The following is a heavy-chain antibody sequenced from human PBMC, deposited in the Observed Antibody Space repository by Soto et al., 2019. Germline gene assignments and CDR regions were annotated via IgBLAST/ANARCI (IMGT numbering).Heavy chain of an antibody. D-gene: IGHD6-6*01. CDR3: ARQAPLYSSSNVTRYYYYDMDV. Sequence: GESLKISCKGSGYSFTSYWIGWVRQMPGKGLEWMGIIYPGDSDTRYSPSFQGQVTISADKSISTAYLQWSSLTASDTAMYYCARQAPLYSSSNVTRYYYYDMDVWGQGSTVTV. J-gene: IGHJ6*02. V-gene: IGHV5-51*01. CDR1: GYSFTSYW. CDR2: IYPGDSDT.